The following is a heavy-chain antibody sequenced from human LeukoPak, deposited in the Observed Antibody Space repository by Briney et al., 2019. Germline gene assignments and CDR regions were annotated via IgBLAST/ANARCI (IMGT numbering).Heavy chain of an antibody. CDR2: INHSGST. D-gene: IGHD4-17*01. CDR3: ARKKRYGVVLPKYWFDP. J-gene: IGHJ5*02. Sequence: PSETLSLTCAVYGGSLSGYHWSWIRQPPGKGLEWIGEINHSGSTNYNPSLKSRVTISVDTSKNQFSLKLSSVTAADTAVYYCARKKRYGVVLPKYWFDPWGXGILVTVSX. V-gene: IGHV4-34*01. CDR1: GGSLSGYH.